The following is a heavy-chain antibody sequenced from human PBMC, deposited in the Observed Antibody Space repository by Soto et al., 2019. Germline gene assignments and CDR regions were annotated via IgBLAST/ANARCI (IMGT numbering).Heavy chain of an antibody. V-gene: IGHV1-18*04. CDR3: AGGTAAGILSL. CDR1: GYSLPTYG. J-gene: IGHJ4*02. CDR2: SSTANGDT. Sequence: ASVKVSCKASGYSLPTYGVSWVRQAPGQGLEWMGWSSTANGDTNYLHKLRGRVTMTTDTSTRTAYMELRNLRSDDTAVYFCAGGTAAGILSLWGPGTLVTVSS. D-gene: IGHD6-13*01.